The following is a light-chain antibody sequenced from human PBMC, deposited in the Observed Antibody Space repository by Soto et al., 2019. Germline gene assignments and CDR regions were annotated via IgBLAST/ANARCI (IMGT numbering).Light chain of an antibody. CDR2: DTS. V-gene: IGKV1-39*01. Sequence: EIQMTQSPSSLSASVGDRVTITCRASQSISNYLSWYQQKAGKAPKLLIFDTSTLQSGVPSRFSGSRSGTEFTLTISSLQPEDFATYYCLQSFNTPLTFGGGSTIEIK. J-gene: IGKJ4*01. CDR3: LQSFNTPLT. CDR1: QSISNY.